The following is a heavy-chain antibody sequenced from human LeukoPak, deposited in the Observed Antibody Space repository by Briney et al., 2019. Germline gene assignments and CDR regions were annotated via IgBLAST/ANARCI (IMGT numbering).Heavy chain of an antibody. Sequence: GGSLRLSCAASGFTFSSYWMSWVRQAPGKGLGWVANIKPDGSDKYYVDSVKGRFTISRDNAKNSLYLQMNSLRAEDTAVYYCARDWAVTPRYFDLWGRGTLVTVSS. CDR3: ARDWAVTPRYFDL. CDR2: IKPDGSDK. D-gene: IGHD4-17*01. CDR1: GFTFSSYW. V-gene: IGHV3-7*01. J-gene: IGHJ2*01.